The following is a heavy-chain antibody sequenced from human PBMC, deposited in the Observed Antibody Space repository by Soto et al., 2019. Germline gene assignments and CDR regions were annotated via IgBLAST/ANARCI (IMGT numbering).Heavy chain of an antibody. CDR1: GFTFTSSA. J-gene: IGHJ4*02. CDR2: IVVCSGNT. Sequence: QMQLVQSGPEVKKPGTSVKVSCKASGFTFTSSAVQWVRQARGQRLEWIGWIVVCSGNTNYAQKFQERVTITRDMSTSTAYMELSSLRSEDTAVYYCAEGAAAGNSFDYWGQGTLVTVSS. CDR3: AEGAAAGNSFDY. D-gene: IGHD6-13*01. V-gene: IGHV1-58*01.